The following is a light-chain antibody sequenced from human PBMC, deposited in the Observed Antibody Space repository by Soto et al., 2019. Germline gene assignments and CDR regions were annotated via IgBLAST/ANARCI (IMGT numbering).Light chain of an antibody. V-gene: IGKV3-20*01. CDR1: QSVSSSY. Sequence: EIVLTQSPGTLSLSPGERATLSCRASQSVSSSYLAWYQQKPGQAPRLLIYGASCRATGIPDRFSGSGSGTDFTLTISRLEPEDFEVYYCQQYGSSPPYTFGQGTKLEIK. CDR2: GAS. J-gene: IGKJ2*01. CDR3: QQYGSSPPYT.